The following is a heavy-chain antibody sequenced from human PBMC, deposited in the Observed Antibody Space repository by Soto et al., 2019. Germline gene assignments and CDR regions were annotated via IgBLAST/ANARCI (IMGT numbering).Heavy chain of an antibody. CDR3: ARHVEWELFYYFDH. J-gene: IGHJ4*02. Sequence: SETLSLTCTVSGGSISSTSSYWGWIRQPPGKGLEWIGSFFYSRNTYYNPSLKSRVTISVDTSKMQFSLNLTSVTAADTAVYYSARHVEWELFYYFDHWGQGTPVTVSS. CDR2: FFYSRNT. CDR1: GGSISSTSSY. V-gene: IGHV4-39*01. D-gene: IGHD1-26*01.